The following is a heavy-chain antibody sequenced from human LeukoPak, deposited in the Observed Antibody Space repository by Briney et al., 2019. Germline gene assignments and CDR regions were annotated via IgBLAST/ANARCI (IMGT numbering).Heavy chain of an antibody. Sequence: SETLSLTCTVSGDSIFGSRSYCGWLRQPPGKGLEWIGSIYYSGSTHYNPSLKSRVTISVHTSKNQFFLMLTSVSAADTAVYYWPRRRPITVVRGGHGTEKNNLFDPWGQGTLVTVSS. J-gene: IGHJ5*02. CDR3: PRRRPITVVRGGHGTEKNNLFDP. CDR1: GDSIFGSRSY. D-gene: IGHD3-10*01. CDR2: IYYSGST. V-gene: IGHV4-39*01.